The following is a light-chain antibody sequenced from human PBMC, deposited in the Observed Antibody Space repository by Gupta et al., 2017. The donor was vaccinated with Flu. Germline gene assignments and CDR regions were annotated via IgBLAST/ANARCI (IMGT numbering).Light chain of an antibody. Sequence: EIVMTQSPATLSVSPGERATLSCRASQSVSSNLAWYQQKPGQAPRRLIYGASTRDTGIPARFSGSGSGTEFTLTIGSRQSEDFAVYYCQQDNNWPGFTFGHGTKVDIK. V-gene: IGKV3-15*01. CDR3: QQDNNWPGFT. J-gene: IGKJ3*01. CDR2: GAS. CDR1: QSVSSN.